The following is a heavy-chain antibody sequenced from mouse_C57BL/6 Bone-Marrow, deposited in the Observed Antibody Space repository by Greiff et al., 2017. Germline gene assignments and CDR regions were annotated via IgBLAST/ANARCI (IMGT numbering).Heavy chain of an antibody. D-gene: IGHD4-1*01. CDR3: ARLAGTYFDY. J-gene: IGHJ2*01. Sequence: EVQGVESGGDLVKPGGSLKLSCAASGFTFSSYGMSWVRQTPDKRLEWVATISSGGSYTYYPDSVKGRVTISRDNAKNTLYLQMSSLKSEDTAMYYCARLAGTYFDYWGQGTTLTVSS. CDR1: GFTFSSYG. CDR2: ISSGGSYT. V-gene: IGHV5-6*01.